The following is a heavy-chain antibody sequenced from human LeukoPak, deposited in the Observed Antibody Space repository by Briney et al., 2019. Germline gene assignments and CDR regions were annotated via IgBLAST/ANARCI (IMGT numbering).Heavy chain of an antibody. CDR1: GFTFSSYA. Sequence: HPGGSLRLSCAASGFTFSSYAMSWVRQAPGKGLEWVSAISGSGGSTYYADSVKGRFTTSRDNSKNTLYLQMHSLRAEDTAVYYCAKDGEWHIAARPYYYYYMDVWGKGTTVTVSS. CDR2: ISGSGGST. D-gene: IGHD6-6*01. CDR3: AKDGEWHIAARPYYYYYMDV. J-gene: IGHJ6*03. V-gene: IGHV3-23*01.